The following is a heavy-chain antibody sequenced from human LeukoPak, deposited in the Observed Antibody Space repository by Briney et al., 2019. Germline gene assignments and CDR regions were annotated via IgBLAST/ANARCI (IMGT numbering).Heavy chain of an antibody. J-gene: IGHJ4*02. D-gene: IGHD5-12*01. V-gene: IGHV3-23*01. CDR2: IRASGVST. Sequence: GGSLRLSCTASGVSFNKYAMMWVRQTPGKGPEWVSAIRASGVSTFYADSVQGRFTISRDNSKNTLYLQMGSLRTEDTAVYYCARNHGYGEYWGQGTLVTASS. CDR3: ARNHGYGEY. CDR1: GVSFNKYA.